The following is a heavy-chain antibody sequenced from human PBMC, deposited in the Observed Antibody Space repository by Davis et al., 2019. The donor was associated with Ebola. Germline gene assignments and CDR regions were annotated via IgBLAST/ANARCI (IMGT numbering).Heavy chain of an antibody. D-gene: IGHD6-13*01. CDR3: ARVAGVYSNSGHFDI. Sequence: ASVTVSCKASGYTFTGYYMHWVRQAPGQGLEWMGWINPNSGGTNYAQKFQGRVTMTRDTSISTAYMELSRLRSDDTAVYYCARVAGVYSNSGHFDIWGQGTMVTVSS. V-gene: IGHV1-2*02. CDR1: GYTFTGYY. CDR2: INPNSGGT. J-gene: IGHJ3*02.